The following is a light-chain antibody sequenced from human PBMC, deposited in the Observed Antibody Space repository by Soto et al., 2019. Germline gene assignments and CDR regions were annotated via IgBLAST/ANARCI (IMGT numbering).Light chain of an antibody. V-gene: IGKV3-11*01. J-gene: IGKJ3*01. Sequence: EIVLTQSPATLCLSPGERATLSCRASQSVSRNLAWYQQKPGQAPRLLIYDASNRATGIPARFNGSGSVTDFTLTISSLEPEDFAVYYCQQRSNWATFGPGTKVDIK. CDR3: QQRSNWAT. CDR2: DAS. CDR1: QSVSRN.